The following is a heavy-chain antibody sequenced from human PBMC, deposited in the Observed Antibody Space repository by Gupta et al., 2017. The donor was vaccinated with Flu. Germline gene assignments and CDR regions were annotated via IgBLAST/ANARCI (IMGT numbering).Heavy chain of an antibody. D-gene: IGHD5-12*01. V-gene: IGHV4-59*11. CDR3: ARGPDSGFDGFDY. CDR1: GGSISSHY. J-gene: IGHJ4*02. Sequence: QVQLQESGPGLVKPSETLSLICSVSGGSISSHYWSWIRQPPGKGLEWIGYIYYSGTTRYSSSLKGRVTISVDRSKNQFSLKLRSLTAADTAVYYCARGPDSGFDGFDYWGQGNLVTVSS. CDR2: IYYSGTT.